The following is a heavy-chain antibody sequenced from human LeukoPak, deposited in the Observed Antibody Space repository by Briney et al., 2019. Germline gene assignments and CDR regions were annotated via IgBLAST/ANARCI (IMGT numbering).Heavy chain of an antibody. J-gene: IGHJ3*02. CDR1: GYTLTSYD. D-gene: IGHD3-22*01. V-gene: IGHV1-8*01. Sequence: ASVKVSCKASGYTLTSYDINWVRQATGQGLEWMGWMNPNSGNTGYTQKFQGRVTMTGNTSISTAYMELSSLRSEDTAVYYCARVYYDSSGYYYVNAFDIWGQGTMVTVSS. CDR2: MNPNSGNT. CDR3: ARVYYDSSGYYYVNAFDI.